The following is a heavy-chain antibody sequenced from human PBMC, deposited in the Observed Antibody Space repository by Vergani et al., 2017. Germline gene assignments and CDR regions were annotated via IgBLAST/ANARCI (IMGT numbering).Heavy chain of an antibody. J-gene: IGHJ4*02. Sequence: QVQLVESGGGVVQPGRSLRLSCAASGFTFSSYAMHWVRQAPGKGLEWVAVISYDGSNKYYADSVKGRFTISRDNSKNTLYLQMNRLRAEETAVYDCAREVAAVAGIDYWGQGTLVTVSS. V-gene: IGHV3-30-3*01. CDR1: GFTFSSYA. CDR3: AREVAAVAGIDY. CDR2: ISYDGSNK. D-gene: IGHD6-19*01.